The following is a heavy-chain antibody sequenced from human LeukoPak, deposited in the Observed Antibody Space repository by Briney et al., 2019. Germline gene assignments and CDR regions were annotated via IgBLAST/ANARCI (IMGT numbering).Heavy chain of an antibody. CDR1: RGSVSSTNW. J-gene: IGHJ5*02. CDR2: IYHSGST. Sequence: NPSGTLSLTCAVSRGSVSSTNWWSWVRQPPGKGLEWIGEIYHSGSTNYSPSLKSRVTISVDKSKNQFSLNLTSVTAADTAVYYCARLFGDLGWFDPWGQGTLVTVSS. CDR3: ARLFGDLGWFDP. V-gene: IGHV4-4*02. D-gene: IGHD4-17*01.